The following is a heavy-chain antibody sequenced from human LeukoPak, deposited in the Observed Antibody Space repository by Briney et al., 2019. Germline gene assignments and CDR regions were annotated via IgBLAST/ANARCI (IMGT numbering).Heavy chain of an antibody. CDR1: GGSFSGYY. CDR2: ISHSGST. CDR3: ARDRGATVYSYGYYYYYYMDV. V-gene: IGHV4-34*01. Sequence: SETLCLSCAVSGGSFSGYYWSWIRQPPGKGLEWVGEISHSGSTKYNPSLKSRGTISVDTSKNQFSLKLSSVTAADTAVYYCARDRGATVYSYGYYYYYYMDVWGKGTTVTVSS. D-gene: IGHD5-18*01. J-gene: IGHJ6*03.